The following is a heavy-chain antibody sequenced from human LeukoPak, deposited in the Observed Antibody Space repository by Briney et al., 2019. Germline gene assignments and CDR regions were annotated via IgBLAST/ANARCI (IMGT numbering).Heavy chain of an antibody. CDR1: GGPISSSNW. D-gene: IGHD3-10*01. Sequence: SESLSLTCAVSGGPISSSNWWSWVRQPPGKGLERIGEISQSETTNYNPSLKSRVTISVDTSKNQFSLKLSSVTAADTAVYYCAGGGDYYGSGSSNFDYWGQGTLVTVSS. J-gene: IGHJ4*02. CDR3: AGGGDYYGSGSSNFDY. CDR2: ISQSETT. V-gene: IGHV4-4*02.